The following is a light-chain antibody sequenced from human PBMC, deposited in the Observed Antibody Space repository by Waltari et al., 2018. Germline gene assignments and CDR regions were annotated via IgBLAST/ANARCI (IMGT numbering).Light chain of an antibody. Sequence: VLTQSPATLSLSAGERATHPFRASQSLTKRYLAWYQQKPGQAPRLLIYGASSRAAGIPDKFSGSGSWTDFTLTISRLEPEDVAVYYCRQYGSSVLYTFGQGTKLEIK. CDR2: GAS. CDR3: RQYGSSVLYT. J-gene: IGKJ2*01. V-gene: IGKV3-20*01. CDR1: QSLTKRY.